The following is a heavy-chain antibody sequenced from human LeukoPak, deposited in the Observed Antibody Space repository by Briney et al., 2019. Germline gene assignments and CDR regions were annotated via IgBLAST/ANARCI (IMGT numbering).Heavy chain of an antibody. CDR1: GGSISSSRYY. CDR3: ATPYSGGYHGLDI. V-gene: IGHV4-39*01. CDR2: IYYSGGI. J-gene: IGHJ3*02. D-gene: IGHD1-26*01. Sequence: NPSETLSLTCTVSGGSISSSRYYWGWIRQPPGKGLEWIGSIYYSGGIYYNPSLRSRVTISVDTSRNQFSLKLSSVTAADTAVYYCATPYSGGYHGLDIWGQGTMITVSS.